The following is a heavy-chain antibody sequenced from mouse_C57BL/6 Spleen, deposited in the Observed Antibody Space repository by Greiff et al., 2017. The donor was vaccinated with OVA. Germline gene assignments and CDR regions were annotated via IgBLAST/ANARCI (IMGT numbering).Heavy chain of an antibody. CDR3: ARVLRGAMDY. CDR2: ISDGGSYT. CDR1: GFTFSSYA. V-gene: IGHV5-4*03. D-gene: IGHD1-1*01. J-gene: IGHJ4*01. Sequence: EVKLMESGGGLVKPGGSLKLSCAASGFTFSSYAMSWVRQTPEKRLEWVATISDGGSYTYYPDNVKGRFTISRDNAKNNLYLQMSHLKSEDTAMYYCARVLRGAMDYWGQGTSVTVSS.